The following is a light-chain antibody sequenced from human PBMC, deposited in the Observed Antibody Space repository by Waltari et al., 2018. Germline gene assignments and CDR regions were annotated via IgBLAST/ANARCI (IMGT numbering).Light chain of an antibody. CDR1: NCDIDAYDY. CDR3: SSYATSNTVV. J-gene: IGLJ2*01. V-gene: IGLV2-14*03. Sequence: QSALTQPASVSGSPGQSIPLSCTGTNCDIDAYDYVSWYQQHPGKAPKLILYDVSGRPSGISNRFSGSKSDNTASLTISGLQDEDEADYYCSSYATSNTVVFGGGTKVTVL. CDR2: DVS.